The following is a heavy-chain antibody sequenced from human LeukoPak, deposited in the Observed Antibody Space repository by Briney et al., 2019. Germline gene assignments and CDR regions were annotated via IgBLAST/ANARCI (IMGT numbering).Heavy chain of an antibody. V-gene: IGHV6-1*01. CDR1: GDIVSSNSAA. Sequence: SQTLSLTCAISGDIVSSNSAAWHWIRQSPSRGLEWLGRTYYRSKWYNDYAVSVKSRITINPDTSKNQFSLQLNSATPEDTAVYYCASGRIAVAGSILFDYWGQGTLVTVSS. J-gene: IGHJ4*02. CDR2: TYYRSKWYN. D-gene: IGHD6-19*01. CDR3: ASGRIAVAGSILFDY.